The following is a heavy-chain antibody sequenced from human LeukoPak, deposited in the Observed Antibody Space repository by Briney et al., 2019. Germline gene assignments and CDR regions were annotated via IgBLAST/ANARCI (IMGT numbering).Heavy chain of an antibody. Sequence: GGSLRLSCAASRLTFSNYGLSWVRQAPGKGMEWVSGISASDTTYYADSVKGRFTISRDNSKNTPFLQMSSLRAEDTAVYYCAKSSGGDYLQYFDSWGQGTLVTVSS. D-gene: IGHD2-21*02. CDR2: ISASDTT. CDR1: RLTFSNYG. V-gene: IGHV3-23*01. CDR3: AKSSGGDYLQYFDS. J-gene: IGHJ4*02.